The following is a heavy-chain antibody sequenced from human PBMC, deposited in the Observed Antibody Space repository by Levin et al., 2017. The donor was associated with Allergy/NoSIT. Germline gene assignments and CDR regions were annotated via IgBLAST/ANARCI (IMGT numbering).Heavy chain of an antibody. Sequence: GESLKISCAASELTFSGYTMTWVRQAPGKGLEWVSSISSSSNFIYYADSVKGRFTISRDNAQNSLYLQMNSLRAEDTAVYYCARVGRRGLATCDFDYWGQGTLVTVSS. J-gene: IGHJ4*02. V-gene: IGHV3-21*01. CDR3: ARVGRRGLATCDFDY. CDR2: ISSSSNFI. D-gene: IGHD3/OR15-3a*01. CDR1: ELTFSGYT.